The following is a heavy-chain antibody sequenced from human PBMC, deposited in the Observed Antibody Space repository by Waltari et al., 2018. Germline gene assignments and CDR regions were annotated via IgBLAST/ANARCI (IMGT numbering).Heavy chain of an antibody. V-gene: IGHV3-23*01. J-gene: IGHJ4*02. CDR3: AKVEWGGYSGYVGDC. CDR1: GFTFSSSA. Sequence: EVQLLESGGALVQPGGSVRLSCAASGFTFSSSAISWVRQAPGKGREWVSALDNNREGATFYADSVRGRFTISRDNSKNTLYLQMNSLRIEDTAVYYCAKVEWGGYSGYVGDCWGQGTLVTVSS. D-gene: IGHD5-12*01. CDR2: DNNREGAT.